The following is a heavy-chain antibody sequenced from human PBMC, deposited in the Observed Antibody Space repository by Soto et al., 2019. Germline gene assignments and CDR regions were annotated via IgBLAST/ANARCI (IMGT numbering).Heavy chain of an antibody. V-gene: IGHV4-34*01. CDR2: INHSGST. D-gene: IGHD3-9*01. CDR1: GGSLSAYY. Sequence: PSETLSLTCAVYGGSLSAYYWSWIRQPPGKGLEWIGEINHSGSTNSNPSLKSRVSISVDTSKNLFSLKLYSVTAADTAVYYCARATRYYDILNGRPRSKAVDVWGQGNTVTVSS. J-gene: IGHJ6*02. CDR3: ARATRYYDILNGRPRSKAVDV.